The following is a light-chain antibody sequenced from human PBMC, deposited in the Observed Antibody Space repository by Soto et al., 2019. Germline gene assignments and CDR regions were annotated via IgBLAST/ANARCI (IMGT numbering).Light chain of an antibody. J-gene: IGLJ3*02. V-gene: IGLV2-14*01. Sequence: QSALTQPASVSGSPGQSITISCTGSNNDVGAYNYVSWYQQHPGKAPKLIIYEVNNQPSGVSHRFSGSKSGNTASLTISGLQADDEADYYCASYTISSTRVFGGGTKLTLL. CDR3: ASYTISSTRV. CDR1: NNDVGAYNY. CDR2: EVN.